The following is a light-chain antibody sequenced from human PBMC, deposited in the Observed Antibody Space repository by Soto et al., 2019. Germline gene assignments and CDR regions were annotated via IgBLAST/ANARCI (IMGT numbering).Light chain of an antibody. CDR3: QQRSNWPPWT. V-gene: IGKV3D-20*02. CDR1: QTFSNSF. CDR2: GAS. J-gene: IGKJ1*01. Sequence: EIVLTQSPGTLSLSPGERATPSCRASQTFSNSFLSWFQQIPGQAPRLLIYGASMRATGIPDRFSGSGSGTDFTLTISSLEPEDFAVYYCQQRSNWPPWTFGQGTKVDIK.